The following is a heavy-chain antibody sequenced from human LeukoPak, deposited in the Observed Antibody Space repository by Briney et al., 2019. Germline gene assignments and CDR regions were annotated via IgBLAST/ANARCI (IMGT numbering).Heavy chain of an antibody. Sequence: GASVKVSCKVSRYTLTELSMHWVRQAPGKGLEWMGGFDPEDGETIYAQKFQGRVTMTEDTSTDTAYMELSSLRSEDTAVYYCATEQYLYCSGGSCSDYWGQGTLVTVSS. D-gene: IGHD2-15*01. CDR3: ATEQYLYCSGGSCSDY. CDR1: RYTLTELS. J-gene: IGHJ4*02. CDR2: FDPEDGET. V-gene: IGHV1-24*01.